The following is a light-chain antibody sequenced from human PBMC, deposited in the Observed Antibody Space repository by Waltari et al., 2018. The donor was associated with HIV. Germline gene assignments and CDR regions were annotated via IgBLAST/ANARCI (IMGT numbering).Light chain of an antibody. J-gene: IGKJ5*01. Sequence: EIVVTQSPVTLSVSPGQRATLSCRSSQSIGNNLALYQQRPGQPPRLLIYGGSTRATGIPDRFSGSGSGAQFTLTIDGLQSEDFAVYYCQQYNVRPPVTFGQGTRLDIK. CDR2: GGS. CDR1: QSIGNN. CDR3: QQYNVRPPVT. V-gene: IGKV3-15*01.